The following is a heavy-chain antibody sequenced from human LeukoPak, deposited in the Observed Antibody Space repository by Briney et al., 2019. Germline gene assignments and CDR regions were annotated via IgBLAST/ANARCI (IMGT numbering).Heavy chain of an antibody. V-gene: IGHV1-3*01. Sequence: ASVKVSCKASGYTFTSYAMNWVRQAPGQGLEWMGQINGGVENTKYSQKFQGRLTITRDIVATTAYLELSSLRSEDTAVYFCARAEVLESFGHNKHCMDVWGQGTTVIVSS. CDR2: INGGVENT. D-gene: IGHD3-16*01. J-gene: IGHJ6*02. CDR1: GYTFTSYA. CDR3: ARAEVLESFGHNKHCMDV.